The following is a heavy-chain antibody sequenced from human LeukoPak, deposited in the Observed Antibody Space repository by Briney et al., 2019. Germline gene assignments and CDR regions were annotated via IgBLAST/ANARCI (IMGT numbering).Heavy chain of an antibody. V-gene: IGHV4-4*07. CDR3: ARTGGSFYFYYYMDV. CDR1: GGSISSYY. J-gene: IGHJ6*03. D-gene: IGHD1-26*01. Sequence: SETLSLTCTVSGGSISSYYWSWIRQPAGKGLEWIGRIYTSGSTNYNPSLKSRVTMSVDTSKNQFSLKLSSVTAADTAVFYCARTGGSFYFYYYMDVWGKGTTVTVSS. CDR2: IYTSGST.